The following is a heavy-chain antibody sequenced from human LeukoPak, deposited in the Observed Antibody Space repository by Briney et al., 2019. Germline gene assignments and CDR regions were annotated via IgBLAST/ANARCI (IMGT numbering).Heavy chain of an antibody. D-gene: IGHD3-10*02. J-gene: IGHJ6*04. V-gene: IGHV3-48*04. CDR1: GFTFDDYG. Sequence: RGSLRLSCAASGFTFDDYGMSWVRQAPGKGLEWVAYISISGTITHYGDSVKGRFTISRDTAKNSLYLQMNSLRAEDTAVYYCAELGITMIGGVWGKGTTVTISS. CDR2: ISISGTIT. CDR3: AELGITMIGGV.